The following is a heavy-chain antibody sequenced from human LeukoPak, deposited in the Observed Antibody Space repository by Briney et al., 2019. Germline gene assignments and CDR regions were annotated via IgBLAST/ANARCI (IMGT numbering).Heavy chain of an antibody. D-gene: IGHD6-13*01. CDR1: GFTFSSYA. J-gene: IGHJ4*02. V-gene: IGHV3-23*01. CDR3: AKDVTFRAAAPHY. Sequence: GGSLRLSCAASGFTFSSYAMSWVRQAPGKGLEWVSAISGSGGSTYYADSVKGRFTVSRDNSKDTLYLQMNSLRAEDTAVYYCAKDVTFRAAAPHYWGQGTLVTVSS. CDR2: ISGSGGST.